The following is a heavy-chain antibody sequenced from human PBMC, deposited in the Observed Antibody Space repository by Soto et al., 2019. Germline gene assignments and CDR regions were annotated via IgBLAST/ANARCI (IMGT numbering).Heavy chain of an antibody. J-gene: IGHJ4*01. V-gene: IGHV3-23*01. CDR2: ISGSGGST. Sequence: GGSLRLSCAASGFTFSSYAMSWVRQAPVKGLEWVSAISGSGGSTYYADSVKGRFTISRDNSKNTLYLQMNSLRAEDTAVYYCAKLLAVAGTEFDDWGQRNLVTVSS. CDR1: GFTFSSYA. D-gene: IGHD6-19*01. CDR3: AKLLAVAGTEFDD.